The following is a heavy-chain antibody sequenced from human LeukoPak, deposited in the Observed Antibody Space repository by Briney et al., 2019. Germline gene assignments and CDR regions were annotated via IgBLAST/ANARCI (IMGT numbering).Heavy chain of an antibody. CDR2: INHSGST. D-gene: IGHD4-11*01. Sequence: ETLSLTCAVYGGSFSAYYWSWIRQPPGKGLEWIGEINHSGSTNYNPSLKSRVTISVDPSKNQFSLKLSSVTAADTALYYCARPMTTITNDAFDLWGQGTMVTVSS. V-gene: IGHV4-34*01. CDR3: ARPMTTITNDAFDL. J-gene: IGHJ3*01. CDR1: GGSFSAYY.